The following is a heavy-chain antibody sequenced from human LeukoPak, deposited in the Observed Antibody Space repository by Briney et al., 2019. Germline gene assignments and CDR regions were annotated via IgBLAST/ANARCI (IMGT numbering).Heavy chain of an antibody. D-gene: IGHD3-16*01. Sequence: GRSLRLSCAASGFTFSYYTMHWVRQAPGKGLEWVAVISYDGSNEYYADSVKGRFTISRDNAKNSLYLQMNSLRAEDTAVYYCARDGRIGDYFDYWGQGTLVTVSS. J-gene: IGHJ4*02. CDR3: ARDGRIGDYFDY. CDR1: GFTFSYYT. CDR2: ISYDGSNE. V-gene: IGHV3-30-3*01.